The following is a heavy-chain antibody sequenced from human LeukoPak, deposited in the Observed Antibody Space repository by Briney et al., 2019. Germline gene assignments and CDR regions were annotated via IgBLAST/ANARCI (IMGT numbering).Heavy chain of an antibody. CDR3: VKESSRNFDY. V-gene: IGHV3-64D*09. CDR1: GFTFSSCA. Sequence: GGSLRLSCSASGFTFSSCAMHWVRQAPGKGLEYVSAISSNGGSTYYADSVKGRFTIPRDNSKNTLYLQMSSLRAEDTAVYYCVKESSRNFDYWGQGTLVTVSS. J-gene: IGHJ4*02. CDR2: ISSNGGST.